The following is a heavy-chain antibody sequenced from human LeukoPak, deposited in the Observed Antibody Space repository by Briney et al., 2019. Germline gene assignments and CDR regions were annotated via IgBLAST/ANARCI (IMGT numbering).Heavy chain of an antibody. CDR1: GGSISSSYW. D-gene: IGHD2-21*02. CDR3: AGAYCGGDCYSGRTFDI. J-gene: IGHJ3*02. Sequence: SGTLSLTCAVSGGSISSSYWWSWVRQPPGKGLEWIEEVYHSGSTNYRPSLKSRVTLSVDKSKNQFSLRLNSVTAADTAVYYCAGAYCGGDCYSGRTFDIWGQGTMVTVSS. V-gene: IGHV4-4*02. CDR2: VYHSGST.